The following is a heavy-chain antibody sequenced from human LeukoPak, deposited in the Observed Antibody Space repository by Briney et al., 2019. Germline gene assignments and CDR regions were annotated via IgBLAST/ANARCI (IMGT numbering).Heavy chain of an antibody. D-gene: IGHD6-19*01. CDR1: GGSFSGYY. J-gene: IGHJ1*01. Sequence: PSETLSLTCAVYGGSFSGYYWSWIRQPPGKGLEWIGEINHSGSTNYNPSLKSRVTISVDTSKNQFSLKLSSVTAADTAVYYRARGKWLGLWGQGTLVTVSS. V-gene: IGHV4-34*01. CDR3: ARGKWLGL. CDR2: INHSGST.